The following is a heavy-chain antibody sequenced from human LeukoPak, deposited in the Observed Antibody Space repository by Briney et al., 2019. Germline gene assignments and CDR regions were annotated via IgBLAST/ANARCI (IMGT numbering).Heavy chain of an antibody. CDR2: ISGSGGST. Sequence: PGGSLRLSCAASGFTFSSYAMSWVRQAPGEGLEWVSAISGSGGSTYYADSVKGRFTISRDNSKNKLYPQMNSLRAEDTAVYYCAKEGDLWFGELFFDYWGQGTLVTVSS. V-gene: IGHV3-23*01. CDR3: AKEGDLWFGELFFDY. D-gene: IGHD3-10*01. J-gene: IGHJ4*02. CDR1: GFTFSSYA.